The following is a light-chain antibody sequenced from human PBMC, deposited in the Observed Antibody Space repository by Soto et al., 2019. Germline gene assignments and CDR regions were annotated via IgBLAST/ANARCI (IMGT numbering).Light chain of an antibody. V-gene: IGLV4-69*01. CDR3: QNWDTGNVV. CDR2: VKSDGSH. Sequence: QSVLTQSPSASASLGASVKLTCTLSSGHGNYVIAWHQQQPEKGPRYLMQVKSDGSHSKGDGIPDRFSGSSSGAERYLAISSLQSEDEADYYCQNWDTGNVVFGGGTKLTVL. J-gene: IGLJ2*01. CDR1: SGHGNYV.